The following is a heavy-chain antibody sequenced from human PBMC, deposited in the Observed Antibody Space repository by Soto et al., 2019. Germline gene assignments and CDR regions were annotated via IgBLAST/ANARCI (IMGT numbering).Heavy chain of an antibody. D-gene: IGHD3-10*01. CDR1: GYTFTSHG. V-gene: IGHV1-18*01. J-gene: IGHJ5*02. CDR3: ARGGEFDSFGSGRDWFDP. Sequence: QVHLAQSGAEVKKPGASVKVSCKASGYTFTSHGISWVRQAPGQGLEWMGWISGDHGNTNYAQKFQDKVTMTTDTSTSTTYMELRSLRSDDTAVYYCARGGEFDSFGSGRDWFDPWGHGTLVTVSS. CDR2: ISGDHGNT.